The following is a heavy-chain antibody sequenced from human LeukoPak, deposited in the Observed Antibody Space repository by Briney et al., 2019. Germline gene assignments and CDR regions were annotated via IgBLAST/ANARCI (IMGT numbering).Heavy chain of an antibody. CDR3: ARDSSGYNYGMDV. Sequence: ASVKVSCKASGYTFPTYGINWVRQAPGQGLEWMAWISPYNGNTNYAQNLQGRVTVTTDTSTSTAYMELGSPRSDDTAVYYCARDSSGYNYGMDVWGQGTTVTVSS. D-gene: IGHD3-22*01. V-gene: IGHV1-18*01. CDR1: GYTFPTYG. CDR2: ISPYNGNT. J-gene: IGHJ6*02.